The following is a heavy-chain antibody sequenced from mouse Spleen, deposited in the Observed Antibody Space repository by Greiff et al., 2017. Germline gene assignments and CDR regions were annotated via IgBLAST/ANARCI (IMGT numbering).Heavy chain of an antibody. CDR2: INPSSGYT. CDR3: ASLTGTNYYAMDY. CDR1: GYTFTSYT. D-gene: IGHD4-1*01. V-gene: IGHV1-4*01. Sequence: VQLVESGAELARPGASVKMSCKASGYTFTSYTMHWVKQRPGQGLEWIGYINPSSGYTNYNQKFKDKATLTADKSSSTAYMQLSSLTSEDSAVYYCASLTGTNYYAMDYWGQGTSVTVSS. J-gene: IGHJ4*01.